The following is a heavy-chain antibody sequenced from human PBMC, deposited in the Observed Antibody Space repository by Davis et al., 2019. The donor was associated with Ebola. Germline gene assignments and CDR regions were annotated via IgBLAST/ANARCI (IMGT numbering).Heavy chain of an antibody. CDR3: ARGGETRLEY. Sequence: PGGSLRLSCAASGFSFSYYAMTWVRKAPGKGLDWVSYVSASGDITYYADSVKGRFTISRDNSKNTLSLQMNSLRAEDTAVYYCARGGETRLEYWGQGTLVTVSS. V-gene: IGHV3-23*01. CDR1: GFSFSYYA. J-gene: IGHJ4*02. CDR2: VSASGDIT. D-gene: IGHD3-16*01.